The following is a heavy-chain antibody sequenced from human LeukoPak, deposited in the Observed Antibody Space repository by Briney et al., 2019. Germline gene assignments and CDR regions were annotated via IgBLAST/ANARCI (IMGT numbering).Heavy chain of an antibody. D-gene: IGHD3-22*01. V-gene: IGHV3-23*01. Sequence: PGGSLRLSCAASGFTFSSYAMSWVRQAPGKGLEWVSAISGSGGSTYCADSVKGRFTISRDNSKNTLYLQMNSLRAEDTAVYYCSSLYYYDSSGYTIFDYWGQGTLVTVSS. CDR3: SSLYYYDSSGYTIFDY. CDR2: ISGSGGST. CDR1: GFTFSSYA. J-gene: IGHJ4*02.